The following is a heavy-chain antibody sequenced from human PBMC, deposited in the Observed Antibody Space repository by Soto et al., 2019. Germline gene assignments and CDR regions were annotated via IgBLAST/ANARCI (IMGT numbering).Heavy chain of an antibody. Sequence: EVQLVESGGGLVQPGRSLRLSCSASGFTFENYAMHWVRQAPGKGLDWVSGINWNSGGIGYADSVKGRFTISRDNAKNSLYLQMNSLRAEDTAVYYCAKPPIFDFGDYDGRNLWFDGWGQGTLVTVSS. CDR2: INWNSGGI. D-gene: IGHD4-17*01. J-gene: IGHJ5*02. CDR1: GFTFENYA. CDR3: AKPPIFDFGDYDGRNLWFDG. V-gene: IGHV3-9*01.